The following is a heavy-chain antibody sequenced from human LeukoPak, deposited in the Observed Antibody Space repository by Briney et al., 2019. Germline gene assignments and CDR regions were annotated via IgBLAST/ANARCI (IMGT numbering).Heavy chain of an antibody. D-gene: IGHD3-22*01. V-gene: IGHV3-11*04. CDR3: ASLFEELLRPEAYYFDY. Sequence: GGSLRLSCAASGFTFSDYYMSWIRQAPGKGLEWVSYISSSGSTIYYADSVKGRFTISRDNAKNSLYLQMNSLRAEDTAVYYCASLFEELLRPEAYYFDYWGQGTLVTVSS. CDR1: GFTFSDYY. J-gene: IGHJ4*02. CDR2: ISSSGSTI.